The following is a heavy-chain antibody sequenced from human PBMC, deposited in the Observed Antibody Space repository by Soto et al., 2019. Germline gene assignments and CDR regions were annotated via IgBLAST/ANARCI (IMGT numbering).Heavy chain of an antibody. V-gene: IGHV1-3*01. CDR3: ARDLVFDI. D-gene: IGHD2-8*02. J-gene: IGHJ3*02. Sequence: KFQGRVTITRDTSASTAYMELSSLRSEDTAVYYCARDLVFDIWGQGTMVTVSS.